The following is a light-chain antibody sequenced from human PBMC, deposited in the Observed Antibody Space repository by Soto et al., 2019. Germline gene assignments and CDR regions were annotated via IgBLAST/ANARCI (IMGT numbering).Light chain of an antibody. J-gene: IGKJ1*01. Sequence: EIVLTQSPGTLSLSAGQGATLSCRASQTITGDYLAWYQQKSGESPRLLIYGASIRATGIPARFSGSGSGTEFTLTISTLQSEDFAIYYCQHYNNWPPWTFGQGTKVDIK. CDR1: QTITGD. CDR3: QHYNNWPPWT. CDR2: GAS. V-gene: IGKV3-15*01.